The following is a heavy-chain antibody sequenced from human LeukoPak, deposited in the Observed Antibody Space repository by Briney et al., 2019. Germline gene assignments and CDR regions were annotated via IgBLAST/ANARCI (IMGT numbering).Heavy chain of an antibody. V-gene: IGHV3-20*04. D-gene: IGHD3-22*01. Sequence: GGSLRLSCAASGFTSEDYDMSWVRQAPGKGLEWVSSINWNGDSIGYVDSVKGRFTISRDNAKDSLYLQMNNLRAEDTALYYCARDLPQIEYWGQGTLVTVSS. CDR3: ARDLPQIEY. J-gene: IGHJ4*02. CDR2: INWNGDSI. CDR1: GFTSEDYD.